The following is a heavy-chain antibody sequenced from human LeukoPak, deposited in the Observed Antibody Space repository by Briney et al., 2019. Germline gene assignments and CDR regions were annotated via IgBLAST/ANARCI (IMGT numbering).Heavy chain of an antibody. CDR1: GGSFSGHY. Sequence: NPSETLSLTCAVYGGSFSGHYWSWIRQPPGKGLEWIGEINHSGSTNYNPSLKSRVTISVDTSKNQFSLKLSSVTAADTAVYYCARGRSYYDFWSGYYIGIYFDYWGQGTLVTVSS. CDR3: ARGRSYYDFWSGYYIGIYFDY. D-gene: IGHD3-3*01. V-gene: IGHV4-34*01. CDR2: INHSGST. J-gene: IGHJ4*02.